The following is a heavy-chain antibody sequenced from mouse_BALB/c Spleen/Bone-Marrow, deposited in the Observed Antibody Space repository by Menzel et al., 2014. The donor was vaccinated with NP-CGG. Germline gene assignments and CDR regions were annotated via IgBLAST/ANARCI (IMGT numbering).Heavy chain of an antibody. Sequence: VQLRESGAELARPGASVKMSCKASGYTFTSYTMHWVKQRPGQGLEWIGYINPSSGYTNYNQKFKDKATLTADKSSSTAYMQLSSLTSEDSAVYYCARDWTIPFAYWGQGTLVTVSA. CDR2: INPSSGYT. V-gene: IGHV1-4*01. J-gene: IGHJ3*01. CDR3: ARDWTIPFAY. D-gene: IGHD1-1*02. CDR1: GYTFTSYT.